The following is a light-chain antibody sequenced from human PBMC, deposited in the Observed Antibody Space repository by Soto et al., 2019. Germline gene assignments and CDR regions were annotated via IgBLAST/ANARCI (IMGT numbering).Light chain of an antibody. CDR3: QQSQNIPYT. V-gene: IGKV1-39*01. Sequence: DIQMTQSPSSLSASVGDRVMITCRASQSITGYLNWYQQKPGKAPKLLIYAASNLQSGVPSRFSGSGSGTDFTLTISSLQPEDFATYFCQQSQNIPYTFGRGTKLEIK. CDR2: AAS. CDR1: QSITGY. J-gene: IGKJ2*01.